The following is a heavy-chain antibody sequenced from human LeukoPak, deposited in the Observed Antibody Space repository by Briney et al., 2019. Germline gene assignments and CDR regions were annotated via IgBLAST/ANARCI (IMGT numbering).Heavy chain of an antibody. CDR2: INHSGST. CDR1: GGSFSGHY. D-gene: IGHD6-19*01. Sequence: PSETLSLTCAVYGGSFSGHYWSWIRQPPGEGLEWIGEINHSGSTNYNPSLKSRVTISVDTSKNQFSLKLSSVTAADTAVYYCAGERIAVAIDYWGQGTLVTVSS. CDR3: AGERIAVAIDY. V-gene: IGHV4-34*01. J-gene: IGHJ4*02.